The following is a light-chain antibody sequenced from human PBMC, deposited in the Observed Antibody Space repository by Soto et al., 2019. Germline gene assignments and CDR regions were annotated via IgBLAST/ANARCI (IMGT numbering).Light chain of an antibody. J-gene: IGKJ1*01. V-gene: IGKV3-11*01. Sequence: NVFAQAPATLSFSPGGIATLCCRASQSVIRYLAWYQQRPGQAPRVIIYDASYRATGIPARFSGGGSGTDCTLTISRLEPEDVAVYYCQQCGSSPWTFGQGTKVDI. CDR1: QSVIRY. CDR3: QQCGSSPWT. CDR2: DAS.